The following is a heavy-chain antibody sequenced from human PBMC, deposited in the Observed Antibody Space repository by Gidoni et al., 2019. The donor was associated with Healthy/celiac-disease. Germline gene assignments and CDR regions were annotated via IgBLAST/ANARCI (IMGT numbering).Heavy chain of an antibody. Sequence: EVQRLESGGGLVQPGGSLRLSCAASGFTFSSYAMRCVRQAPGKGLEWVSAISGSGGSTYYADSVKGRFTISRDNSKNTLYLQMNSLRAEDTAVYYCAKDQPYYYDSSGFDYWGQGTLVTVSS. CDR2: ISGSGGST. D-gene: IGHD3-22*01. V-gene: IGHV3-23*01. CDR1: GFTFSSYA. J-gene: IGHJ4*02. CDR3: AKDQPYYYDSSGFDY.